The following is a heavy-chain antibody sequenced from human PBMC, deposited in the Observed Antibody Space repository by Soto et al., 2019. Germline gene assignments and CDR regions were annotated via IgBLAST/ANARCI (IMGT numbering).Heavy chain of an antibody. CDR3: ARQSGGTWFDP. Sequence: SETLSLTCTVSGGSISSSSYYWSWIRQPPGKGLEWIGYIYYSGSTNYNPSLKSRVTISVDTSKNQFSLKLSSVTAADTAVYYCARQSGGTWFDPWGQGTLVTVSS. CDR1: GGSISSSSYY. V-gene: IGHV4-61*05. CDR2: IYYSGST. J-gene: IGHJ5*02. D-gene: IGHD2-15*01.